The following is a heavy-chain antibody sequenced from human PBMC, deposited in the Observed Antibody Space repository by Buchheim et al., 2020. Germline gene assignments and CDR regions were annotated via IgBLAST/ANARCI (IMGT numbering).Heavy chain of an antibody. CDR1: GYTFTSYY. CDR3: ALETYYYDSSGYSPPFVDY. V-gene: IGHV1-46*03. D-gene: IGHD3-22*01. Sequence: QVQLVQSGAEVKKPGASVKVSCKASGYTFTSYYMHWVRQAPGQGLEWMGIINPSGGSTSYAQKFQGRVTMTRDTSMSPAYMELSSLRSEDTAVYYCALETYYYDSSGYSPPFVDYWGQGTL. CDR2: INPSGGST. J-gene: IGHJ4*02.